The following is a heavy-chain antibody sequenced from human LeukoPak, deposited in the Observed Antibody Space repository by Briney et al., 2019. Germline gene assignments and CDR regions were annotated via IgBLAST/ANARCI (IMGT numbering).Heavy chain of an antibody. V-gene: IGHV4-59*12. CDR3: ARGGNYYGSGSYYSRRPWFDP. Sequence: SETLSLTCTVSGGSISSYYWSWIRQPPGKGLEWIGYIYYSGSTNYNPSLKSRVTISVDTSKNQFSLKLSSVTAADTAVYYCARGGNYYGSGSYYSRRPWFDPWGQGTLVTVSS. CDR1: GGSISSYY. D-gene: IGHD3-10*01. CDR2: IYYSGST. J-gene: IGHJ5*02.